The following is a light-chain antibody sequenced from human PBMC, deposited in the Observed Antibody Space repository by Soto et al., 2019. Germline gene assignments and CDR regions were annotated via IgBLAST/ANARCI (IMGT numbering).Light chain of an antibody. Sequence: EIVMTQSPATLSVSPGEGATLSCKASQNVYNNLAWYQQRPGQPPRLLIYDASTRANGNSARFSGSGYGTEFTLTISSLQSEDFAVYFCQQCRNWPLTFGGGTKVEIK. J-gene: IGKJ4*01. CDR1: QNVYNN. CDR3: QQCRNWPLT. CDR2: DAS. V-gene: IGKV3-15*01.